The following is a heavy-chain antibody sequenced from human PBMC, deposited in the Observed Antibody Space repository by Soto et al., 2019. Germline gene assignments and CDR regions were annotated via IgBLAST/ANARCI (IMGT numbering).Heavy chain of an antibody. D-gene: IGHD6-13*01. Sequence: GASVKVSCKASGGTFSSYAISWVRQAPGQGLEWMGLFIPIFGTANYAQKFQGGVTISADKSTSTAYMELSSLRSEDTAVHYCARGPWDVGSSFRLGYWVQGTLVTVSS. CDR1: GGTFSSYA. CDR3: ARGPWDVGSSFRLGY. J-gene: IGHJ4*02. V-gene: IGHV1-69*06. CDR2: FIPIFGTA.